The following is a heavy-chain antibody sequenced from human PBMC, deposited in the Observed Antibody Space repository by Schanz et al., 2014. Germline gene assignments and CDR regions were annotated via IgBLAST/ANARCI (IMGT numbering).Heavy chain of an antibody. CDR3: ARGGYSSGWYDRDIAHFDY. CDR2: INGYNGHT. V-gene: IGHV1-18*01. Sequence: QVQLVQSGAEVKKPGASVKVSCKASGYTFSSYGITWVRQAPGQGLEWMGWINGYNGHTLYAQKFQGRVTMTTDTSTSTSYMELTSLRSDDTAVYCCARGGYSSGWYDRDIAHFDYWGQGTLVTVSS. D-gene: IGHD6-19*01. CDR1: GYTFSSYG. J-gene: IGHJ4*02.